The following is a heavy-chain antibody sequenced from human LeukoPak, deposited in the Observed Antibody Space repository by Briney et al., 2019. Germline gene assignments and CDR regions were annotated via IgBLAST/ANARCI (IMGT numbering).Heavy chain of an antibody. V-gene: IGHV3-9*01. CDR1: GFTFNDYA. D-gene: IGHD5-12*01. CDR2: ISWNSGSI. Sequence: PGGSLRLSCAASGFTFNDYAMHWVRQAPGRGLEWVSSISWNSGSIDYADSVKGRFTISRDNSKNSLYLQMSSLRAEDTALYYCAKSPGYDPGILDYFDYWGQGTLVTVSS. J-gene: IGHJ4*02. CDR3: AKSPGYDPGILDYFDY.